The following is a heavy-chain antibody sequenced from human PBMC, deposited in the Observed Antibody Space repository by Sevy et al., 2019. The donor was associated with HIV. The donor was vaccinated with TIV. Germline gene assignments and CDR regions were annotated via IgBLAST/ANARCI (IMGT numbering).Heavy chain of an antibody. CDR2: INPNSGVT. CDR3: ARGGRDGYNSPDYDAFDI. CDR1: EYIFTGYY. J-gene: IGHJ3*02. Sequence: ASVKVSCKAFEYIFTGYYIHWVRQAPGQGLEWMGYINPNSGVTNYIQKFQGRVTMTRDTSISTTYLELRRLKSDDTAVYYCARGGRDGYNSPDYDAFDIWGQWTMVTVSS. V-gene: IGHV1-2*02. D-gene: IGHD5-12*01.